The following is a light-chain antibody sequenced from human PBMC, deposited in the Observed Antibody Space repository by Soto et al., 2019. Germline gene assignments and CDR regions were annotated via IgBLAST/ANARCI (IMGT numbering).Light chain of an antibody. CDR1: QSVSSY. CDR2: DAS. Sequence: LTQSPATLSLSPGERATLSCSSIQSVSSYLAWYQQKPGQAPRLLIYDASNRATGIPARFSGSGSGTDFTLTISSLEPEDFAVYYCQQRSNWWTFGQGTKV. V-gene: IGKV3-11*01. CDR3: QQRSNWWT. J-gene: IGKJ1*01.